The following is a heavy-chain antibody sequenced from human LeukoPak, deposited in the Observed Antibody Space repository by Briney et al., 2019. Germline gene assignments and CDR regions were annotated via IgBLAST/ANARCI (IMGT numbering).Heavy chain of an antibody. CDR3: ARDFARRGYSYGYDY. D-gene: IGHD5-18*01. V-gene: IGHV3-30*04. CDR1: GFTFSSYA. Sequence: PGGSLRLSCAASGFTFSSYAMHWVRQAPGKGLEWVAVISYDGSNKYYADSVKGRFTISRDNSKNTLYLQMNSLRAEDTAVYYCARDFARRGYSYGYDYWGQGTPVTVSS. J-gene: IGHJ4*02. CDR2: ISYDGSNK.